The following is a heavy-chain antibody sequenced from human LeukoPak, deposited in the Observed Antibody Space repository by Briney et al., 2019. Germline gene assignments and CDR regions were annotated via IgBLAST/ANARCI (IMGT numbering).Heavy chain of an antibody. V-gene: IGHV3-53*01. CDR3: ARGSFDGYNSGYFDY. J-gene: IGHJ4*02. D-gene: IGHD5-24*01. CDR1: GFTVSSNY. Sequence: GGSLRLSCAASGFTVSSNYMSWVRQAPGKGLEWVSVIYSGGSTYYADSVKGRFTISRDNSKNTLYLQMNSLRAEDTAVYYCARGSFDGYNSGYFDYWGQGTLVTVSS. CDR2: IYSGGST.